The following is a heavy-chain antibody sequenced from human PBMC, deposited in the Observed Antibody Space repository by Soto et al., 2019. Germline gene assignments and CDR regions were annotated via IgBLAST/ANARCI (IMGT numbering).Heavy chain of an antibody. V-gene: IGHV4-30-4*01. J-gene: IGHJ6*02. CDR3: ARDRYYGSGTYYNFYSGMDV. CDR1: GGSINSGDYY. CDR2: IFHSGST. Sequence: QVQLQESGPGLVKPSQTLSLTCTVSGGSINSGDYYWTWVRQPPGKGLEWLGNIFHSGSTYYTPSLQSRVTISLDTSKNHFSLKLSSVTPADTAVYYCARDRYYGSGTYYNFYSGMDVWGQGTTVTVSS. D-gene: IGHD3-10*01.